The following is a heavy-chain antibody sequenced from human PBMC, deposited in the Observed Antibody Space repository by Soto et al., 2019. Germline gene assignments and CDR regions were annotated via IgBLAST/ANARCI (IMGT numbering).Heavy chain of an antibody. CDR1: GGSISSGGYY. CDR2: IYYSGST. Sequence: SETLSLTCTVSGGSISSGGYYWSWIRQHPGKGLEWIGYIYYSGSTYYNPSLKSRVTISVDTSKNQFSLKLSSVTAADTAVYSCARDRTMNSYYGMDVWGQGTPVTVSS. CDR3: ARDRTMNSYYGMDV. V-gene: IGHV4-31*03. D-gene: IGHD3-22*01. J-gene: IGHJ6*02.